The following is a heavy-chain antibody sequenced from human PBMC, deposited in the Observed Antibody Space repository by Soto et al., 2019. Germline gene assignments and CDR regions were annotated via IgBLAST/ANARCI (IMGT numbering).Heavy chain of an antibody. CDR2: LYWNTQK. CDR3: AHRLTGHGTAV. V-gene: IGHV2-5*01. Sequence: QITLKESGPTLVKPTQTLTLTCTFSGFSLTTGGVGVGWFRQPPGKALEWLADLYWNTQKNHSPSLRGRLIIAKDTSRDQVFLTVTNVDPTVTATYYCAHRLTGHGTAVWGQGTTVTVSS. CDR1: GFSLTTGGVG. D-gene: IGHD3-16*01. J-gene: IGHJ6*02.